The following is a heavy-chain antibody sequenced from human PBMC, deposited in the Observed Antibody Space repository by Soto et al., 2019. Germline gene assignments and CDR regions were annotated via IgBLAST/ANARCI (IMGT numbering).Heavy chain of an antibody. D-gene: IGHD6-13*01. V-gene: IGHV4-34*01. CDR2: INHSGST. J-gene: IGHJ5*02. Sequence: SETLSLTCAVYGGSFNIYYLSWIRQPPGKGLEWIGEINHSGSTNYNPSLKSRVTISVDTSKNLLSLNLNSLTAADTAVYYCARDNGSWYITWGQGTLVTVSS. CDR3: ARDNGSWYIT. CDR1: GGSFNIYY.